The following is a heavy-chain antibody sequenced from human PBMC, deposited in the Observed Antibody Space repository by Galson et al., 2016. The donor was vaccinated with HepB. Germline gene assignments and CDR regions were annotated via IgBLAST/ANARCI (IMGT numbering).Heavy chain of an antibody. D-gene: IGHD2-15*01. CDR2: INPGNGNA. CDR3: ARNPDSHYYYYYYGLDV. Sequence: SVKVSCKASGYTFSRYPMHWVRQAPGQSLEWMGWINPGNGNAKYSQKFQGRVTITRDTTASTAYMEFSSLRSEDTAVYYYARNPDSHYYYYYYGLDVWGQGTTVTVSS. J-gene: IGHJ6*02. V-gene: IGHV1-3*01. CDR1: GYTFSRYP.